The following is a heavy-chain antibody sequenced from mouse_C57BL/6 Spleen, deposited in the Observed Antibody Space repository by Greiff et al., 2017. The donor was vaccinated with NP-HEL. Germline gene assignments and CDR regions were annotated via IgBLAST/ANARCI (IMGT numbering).Heavy chain of an antibody. CDR3: AISYYYGSSQSWYFDV. J-gene: IGHJ1*03. CDR1: GYSFTGYY. Sequence: VQLKQSGPELVKPGASVKISCKASGYSFTGYYMNWVKQSPEKSLEWIGEINPSTGGTTYNQKFKAKATLTVDKSSSTAYMQLKSLTSEDSAVYYCAISYYYGSSQSWYFDVWGTGTTVTVSS. V-gene: IGHV1-42*01. D-gene: IGHD1-1*01. CDR2: INPSTGGT.